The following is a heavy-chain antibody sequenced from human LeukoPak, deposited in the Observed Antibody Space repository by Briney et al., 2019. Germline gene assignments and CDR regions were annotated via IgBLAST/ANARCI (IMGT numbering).Heavy chain of an antibody. V-gene: IGHV4-61*01. CDR3: ARGVPTATARWFDP. CDR2: ISYSGST. J-gene: IGHJ5*02. D-gene: IGHD2-21*02. CDR1: GGSISSGSYY. Sequence: SETLSLTCTVSGGSISSGSYYWSWIRQHPGKGLEWIGYISYSGSTNYNPSLKSRVTISVDTSKNQFSLMVSSVTAADTALYYCARGVPTATARWFDPWGQGTLVTVSS.